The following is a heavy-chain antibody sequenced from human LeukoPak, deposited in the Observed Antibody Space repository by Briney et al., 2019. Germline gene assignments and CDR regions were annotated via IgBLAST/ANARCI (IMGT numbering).Heavy chain of an antibody. CDR3: AKHGTYRNFDY. D-gene: IGHD1-26*01. Sequence: AGGSLRLSCAASGLTFSNYGMNWVRQAPGRGLEWVSAISDGGDNTYYADSVKGRFTISRDNSKNTLYPQMNSLRAEDTAIYYCAKHGTYRNFDYWGRGTLVIVSS. V-gene: IGHV3-23*01. J-gene: IGHJ4*02. CDR2: ISDGGDNT. CDR1: GLTFSNYG.